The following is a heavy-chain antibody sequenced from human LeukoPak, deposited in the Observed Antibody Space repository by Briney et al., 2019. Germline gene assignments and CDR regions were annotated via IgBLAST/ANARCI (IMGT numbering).Heavy chain of an antibody. J-gene: IGHJ4*02. CDR3: AGHRVGATSRGY. CDR1: GFTFSSYA. V-gene: IGHV3-23*01. D-gene: IGHD1-26*01. CDR2: ISGSGGST. Sequence: GGSLRLSCAASGFTFSSYAMSWVRQAPGKGLEWVSAISGSGGSTYYADSVKGRFTIPRDNSKNTLYLQMNSLRAEDTAVYYCAGHRVGATSRGYWGQGTLVTVSS.